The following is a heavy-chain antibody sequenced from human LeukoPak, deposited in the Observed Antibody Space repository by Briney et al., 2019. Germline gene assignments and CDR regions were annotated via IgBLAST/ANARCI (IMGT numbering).Heavy chain of an antibody. D-gene: IGHD3-10*01. CDR2: IYTSGST. V-gene: IGHV4-61*02. CDR1: GGSISSGSYY. CDR3: ARVPRLLWFGEGDAFDI. J-gene: IGHJ3*02. Sequence: SQTLSLTCTVSGGSISSGSYYWSWIRQPAGKGLEWIGRIYTSGSTNYNPSLKSRVTISVDKSKNQFSLKLSSVTAADTAVYYCARVPRLLWFGEGDAFDIWGQGTMVTVSS.